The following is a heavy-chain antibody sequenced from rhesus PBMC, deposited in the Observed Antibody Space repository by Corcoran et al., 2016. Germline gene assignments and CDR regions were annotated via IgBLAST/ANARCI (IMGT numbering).Heavy chain of an antibody. J-gene: IGHJ4*01. V-gene: IGHV4-169*01. CDR1: GGSISSSY. D-gene: IGHD2-21*01. CDR3: ARTKLVFDY. CDR2: IYGSGSST. Sequence: QLQLQESGPGLVKPSETLSVTCAVSGGSISSSYWSWIRQAPGKGLEWIGYIYGSGSSTNYNPSLKRRVTLSVDTSKNQLSLKLSSVTTADTAVYYCARTKLVFDYWGQGVLVTVSS.